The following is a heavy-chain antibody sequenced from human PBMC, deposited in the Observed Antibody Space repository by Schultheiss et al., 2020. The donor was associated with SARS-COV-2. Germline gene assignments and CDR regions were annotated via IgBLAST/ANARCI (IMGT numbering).Heavy chain of an antibody. CDR3: GKEEHRSSWGIADYYGVDV. CDR2: ISGSGGST. D-gene: IGHD6-13*01. J-gene: IGHJ6*02. CDR1: GFTFSSYW. V-gene: IGHV3-23*01. Sequence: GGSLRLSCAASGFTFSSYWMSWVRQAPGKGLEWVSAISGSGGSTYYADSVKGRFTISRDNSKNTLYLQMNSLRAEDTAVYYCGKEEHRSSWGIADYYGVDVWGQGTTVTVSS.